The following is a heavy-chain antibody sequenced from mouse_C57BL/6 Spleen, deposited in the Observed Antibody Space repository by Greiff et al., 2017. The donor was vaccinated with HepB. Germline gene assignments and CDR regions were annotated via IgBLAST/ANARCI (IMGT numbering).Heavy chain of an antibody. V-gene: IGHV1-31*01. J-gene: IGHJ2*01. CDR2: IYPYNGVS. Sequence: VQLKESGPELVKPGASVKISCKASGYSFTGYYMHWVKQSHGNILDWIGYIYPYNGVSSYNQKFKGKATLTVDKSSSTAYMELRSLTSEDSAVYYCASGGYDYDVRYWGQGTTLTVSS. CDR1: GYSFTGYY. D-gene: IGHD2-4*01. CDR3: ASGGYDYDVRY.